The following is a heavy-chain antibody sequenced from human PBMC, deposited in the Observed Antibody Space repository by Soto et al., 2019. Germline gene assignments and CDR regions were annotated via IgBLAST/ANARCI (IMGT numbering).Heavy chain of an antibody. CDR3: ARYIVATIDPLAARFDP. D-gene: IGHD5-12*01. Sequence: SETLSLTCAVYGGSFSGYYWSWIRQPPGKGLEWIGEINHSVSTNYNPSLKSRVTISVDTSKNQFSLKLSSVTAADTAVYYCARYIVATIDPLAARFDPWGQGTLVTVSS. J-gene: IGHJ5*02. CDR2: INHSVST. CDR1: GGSFSGYY. V-gene: IGHV4-34*01.